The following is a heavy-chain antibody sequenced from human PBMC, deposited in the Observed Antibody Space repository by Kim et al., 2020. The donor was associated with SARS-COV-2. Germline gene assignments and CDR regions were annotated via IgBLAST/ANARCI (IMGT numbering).Heavy chain of an antibody. V-gene: IGHV4-31*03. CDR1: GGSIRRGGYY. D-gene: IGHD2-15*01. CDR3: ARHVVGAALGVTSDSGMDV. CDR2: IYYSGYT. Sequence: SETLSLTCTVSGGSIRRGGYYWSWIRQHPGKGLEWIGYIYYSGYTYYNPSLKSRVTISVDTSTNQFSLKLSSVTAADTAVYYCARHVVGAALGVTSDSGMDVGGQGTTGTVSS. J-gene: IGHJ6*02.